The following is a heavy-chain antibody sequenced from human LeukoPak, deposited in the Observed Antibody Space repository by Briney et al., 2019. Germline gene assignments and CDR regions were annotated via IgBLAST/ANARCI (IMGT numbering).Heavy chain of an antibody. V-gene: IGHV3-73*01. J-gene: IGHJ6*04. CDR2: IRNKTNSYAT. CDR1: VFTFSGSA. CDR3: AQGADFWSGLPDV. D-gene: IGHD3-3*01. Sequence: VGSLRLSPAPSVFTFSGSAMHSVPQASGKRRECVGRIRNKTNSYATAYTASVKGRFTITRDDSKNTAYLQMNSLKTEDTAVYYCAQGADFWSGLPDVWGKGTTVTVSS.